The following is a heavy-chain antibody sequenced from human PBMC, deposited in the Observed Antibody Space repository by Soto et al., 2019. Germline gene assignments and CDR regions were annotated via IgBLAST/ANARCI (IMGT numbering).Heavy chain of an antibody. CDR1: GGSISSSSCN. J-gene: IGHJ3*02. CDR3: ARFSGNAFDI. V-gene: IGHV4-39*01. CDR2: IYYNGDT. Sequence: PSETLSLTCSVSGGSISSSSCNWDWIRQPPGKGLEWIGTIYYNGDTDYNPSLKSRATISVDASDYQFSLKLSSVTAADTSIYYCARFSGNAFDIWGHGTMVTVSS.